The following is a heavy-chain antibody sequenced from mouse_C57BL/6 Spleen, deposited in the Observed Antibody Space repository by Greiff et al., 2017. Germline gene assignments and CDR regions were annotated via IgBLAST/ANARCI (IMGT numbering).Heavy chain of an antibody. CDR2: INPSTGGT. CDR3: ARPVGSSYDWYFDV. V-gene: IGHV1-42*01. J-gene: IGHJ1*03. D-gene: IGHD1-1*01. CDR1: GYSFTGYY. Sequence: VQLQQSGPELVKPGASVKISCKASGYSFTGYYMNWVKQSPEKSLEWIGEINPSTGGTTYNQKFKAKATLTVDKSSSTAYMQLKSLTSEDSAVYYCARPVGSSYDWYFDVWGTGTTVTVSS.